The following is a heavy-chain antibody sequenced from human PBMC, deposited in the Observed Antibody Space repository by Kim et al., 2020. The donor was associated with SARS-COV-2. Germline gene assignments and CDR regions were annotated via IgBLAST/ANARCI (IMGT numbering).Heavy chain of an antibody. CDR2: IYYSGST. Sequence: SETLSLTCTVSGGSISSYYWSWIRQPPGKGLEWIGYIYYSGSTNYNPSLKSRVTISVDTSKNQFSLKLSSVTAADTAVYYCARVREKIPEDAFDIWGQGTMVTVSS. CDR3: ARVREKIPEDAFDI. CDR1: GGSISSYY. J-gene: IGHJ3*02. V-gene: IGHV4-59*01.